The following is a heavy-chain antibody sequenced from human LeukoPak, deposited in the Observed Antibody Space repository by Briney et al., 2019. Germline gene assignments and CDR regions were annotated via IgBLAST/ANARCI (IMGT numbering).Heavy chain of an antibody. D-gene: IGHD5-18*01. Sequence: SETLSLTCSVSGGSITSSYWSWIRQAPGKGLEWLGYIYCTENAKYNPSLKSRVTMSLDTSKNQLSLKLTSVTAADTAVYHCATTRGYSYGFFYFDQWGQGTLVTVSS. CDR2: IYCTENA. CDR3: ATTRGYSYGFFYFDQ. V-gene: IGHV4-59*01. J-gene: IGHJ4*02. CDR1: GGSITSSY.